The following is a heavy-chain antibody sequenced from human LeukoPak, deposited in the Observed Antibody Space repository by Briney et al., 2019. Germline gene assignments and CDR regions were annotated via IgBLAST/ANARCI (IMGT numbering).Heavy chain of an antibody. CDR2: ISGSSSYI. CDR1: GFTPTSYS. CDR3: AREGVGRYYGSGSYKPFDY. V-gene: IGHV3-21*01. J-gene: IGHJ4*02. D-gene: IGHD3-10*01. Sequence: PGGSLRLSCAVSGFTPTSYSMNWVRQAPGKGLEWVSSISGSSSYIYYGESVKGRFTISRDNAKNSLYLQMNSLRAEDTAVYFGAREGVGRYYGSGSYKPFDYWGQGTLVTVSS.